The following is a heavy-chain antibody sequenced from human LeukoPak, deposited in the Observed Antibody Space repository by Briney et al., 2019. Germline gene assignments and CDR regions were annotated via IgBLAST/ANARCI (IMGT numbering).Heavy chain of an antibody. CDR2: IHYSRTT. V-gene: IGHV4-59*12. Sequence: SGTLCLTCTVSGGSIRSYYWSWIRQPPGKGLEWVGYIHYSRTTNYNASPKSRGITSIDTCNNQFPLQLIYVTAADTAAYYCVREELATIDPNFDLCGQRTLGTASS. J-gene: IGHJ4*02. D-gene: IGHD5-24*01. CDR1: GGSIRSYY. CDR3: VREELATIDPNFDL.